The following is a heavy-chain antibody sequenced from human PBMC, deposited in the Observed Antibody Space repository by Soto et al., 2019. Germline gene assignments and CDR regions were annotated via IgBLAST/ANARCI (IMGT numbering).Heavy chain of an antibody. J-gene: IGHJ4*02. CDR2: IYYSGST. CDR3: ASTYFMAGELPYFDY. Sequence: SETLSLTCTVSGGSISSSSYYWGWIRQPPGKGLEWIGSIYYSGSTYYNPSLKSRVTISVDTSKNQFSLKLSSVTAADTAVYYCASTYFMAGELPYFDYWGQGTLVTVSS. V-gene: IGHV4-39*01. D-gene: IGHD1-26*01. CDR1: GGSISSSSYY.